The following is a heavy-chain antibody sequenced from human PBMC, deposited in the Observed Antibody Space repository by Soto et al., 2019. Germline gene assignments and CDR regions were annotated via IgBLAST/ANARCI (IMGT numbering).Heavy chain of an antibody. V-gene: IGHV1-3*01. J-gene: IGHJ6*02. Sequence: QVQLVQSGAEVKKPGASVKVSCKASGYTFTSYAMHWVRQAPGQSLEGMGWINAGNGNTKYSQKFQGRVTITRDTSASTAYMELSSLRSEDTAVYYCARNNRAVWGSYRSYGMDVWGQGPTVTVSS. CDR3: ARNNRAVWGSYRSYGMDV. CDR1: GYTFTSYA. D-gene: IGHD3-16*02. CDR2: INAGNGNT.